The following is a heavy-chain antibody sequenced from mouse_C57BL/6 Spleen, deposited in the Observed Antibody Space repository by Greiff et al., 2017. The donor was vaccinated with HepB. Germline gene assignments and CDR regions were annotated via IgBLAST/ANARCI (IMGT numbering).Heavy chain of an antibody. Sequence: QVQLQQPGAELVRPGSSVKLSCKASGYTFTSYWMHWVKQRPIQGLDWIGNIDPSDSETHYNQKFKDKATLTVDKSSSTAYMQLSSLTSEDSAVYYCARSGYYHYYAMDYWGQGTSVTVSS. CDR2: IDPSDSET. J-gene: IGHJ4*01. D-gene: IGHD2-3*01. CDR1: GYTFTSYW. CDR3: ARSGYYHYYAMDY. V-gene: IGHV1-52*01.